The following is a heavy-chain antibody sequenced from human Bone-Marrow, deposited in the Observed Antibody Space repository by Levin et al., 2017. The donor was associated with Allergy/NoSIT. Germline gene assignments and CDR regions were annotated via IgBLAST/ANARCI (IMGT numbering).Heavy chain of an antibody. J-gene: IGHJ3*02. CDR2: INPNSGDT. Sequence: GESLKISCKASGYTFTDYFIHWVRRAPGQGLEWMGWINPNSGDTDSAQNFQDRVTMTRDTSISTAYMELSSLTSNDTALYYCARISSAAFDIWGQGTVVTVSS. V-gene: IGHV1-2*02. CDR3: ARISSAAFDI. CDR1: GYTFTDYF. D-gene: IGHD6-19*01.